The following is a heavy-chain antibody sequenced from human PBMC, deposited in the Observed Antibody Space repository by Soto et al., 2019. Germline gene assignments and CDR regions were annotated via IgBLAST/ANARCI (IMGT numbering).Heavy chain of an antibody. Sequence: SGPTLVKPTQTLTLTCTFSGFSLSTSGVGVGWIRQPPGKALEWLALIYWDDDKRYSPSLKSRLTITKDTSKNQVVLTMTNMDPVDTATYYCAHSGRTVTTDGTNTKEKKRRKEAEAFDYWGQGTLVTVSS. CDR3: AHSGRTVTTDGTNTKEKKRRKEAEAFDY. CDR2: IYWDDDK. V-gene: IGHV2-5*02. CDR1: GFSLSTSGVG. J-gene: IGHJ4*02. D-gene: IGHD4-17*01.